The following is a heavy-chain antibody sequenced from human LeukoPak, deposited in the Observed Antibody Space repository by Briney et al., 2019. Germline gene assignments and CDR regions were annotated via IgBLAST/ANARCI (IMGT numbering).Heavy chain of an antibody. V-gene: IGHV3-20*04. CDR3: ARAYDTSGYYYVGFHY. CDR2: INWDGGST. D-gene: IGHD3-22*01. CDR1: GFTFDDYG. Sequence: PGGSLRLSCVASGFTFDDYGMSWVRQAPGKGLEWVSGINWDGGSTAYADSVKGRFTISRDNANNSLYLQMNSLRAEDTALYYCARAYDTSGYYYVGFHYWGQGTLVTVSS. J-gene: IGHJ4*02.